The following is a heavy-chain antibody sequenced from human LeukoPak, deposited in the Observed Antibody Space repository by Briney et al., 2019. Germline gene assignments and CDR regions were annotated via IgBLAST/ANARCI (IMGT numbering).Heavy chain of an antibody. CDR1: GGSFSGYY. CDR2: INHSGST. Sequence: SETLSLTCAVYGGSFSGYYWSWIRQPPGKGLEWIGEINHSGSTNYNPSLKSRVTISVDTSKNQFSLKLSSETAADTAVYYCARKGMDVWGQGTTVTVSS. V-gene: IGHV4-34*01. J-gene: IGHJ6*02. CDR3: ARKGMDV.